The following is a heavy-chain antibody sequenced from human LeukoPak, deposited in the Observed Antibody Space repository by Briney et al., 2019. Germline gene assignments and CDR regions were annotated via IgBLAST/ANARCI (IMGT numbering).Heavy chain of an antibody. V-gene: IGHV3-7*01. CDR3: TRDEGATVATYRFDF. CDR1: GFDFNNYY. CDR2: IKFDGSDN. J-gene: IGHJ4*02. Sequence: PGGSLRLSCAASGFDFNNYYMSCVRQAPVKGLEWVANIKFDGSDNYYGDSVKGRFSISRDKAKNSLYLQMSSLRAEDTAVYYCTRDEGATVATYRFDFWGQGTLVTVSS. D-gene: IGHD4-17*01.